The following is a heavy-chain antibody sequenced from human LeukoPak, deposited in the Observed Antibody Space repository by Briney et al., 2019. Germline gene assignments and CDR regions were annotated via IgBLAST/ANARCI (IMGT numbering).Heavy chain of an antibody. V-gene: IGHV3-7*04. CDR1: GFTFGDYA. CDR3: AREKWSRYYYGMDV. J-gene: IGHJ6*02. CDR2: IKQDGSEK. Sequence: GGSLRLSCTASGFTFGDYAMSWVRQAPGKGLEWVANIKQDGSEKYYVDSVKGRFTISRDNAKNSLYLQMNSLRAEDTAVYYCAREKWSRYYYGMDVWGQGTTVTVSS. D-gene: IGHD2-15*01.